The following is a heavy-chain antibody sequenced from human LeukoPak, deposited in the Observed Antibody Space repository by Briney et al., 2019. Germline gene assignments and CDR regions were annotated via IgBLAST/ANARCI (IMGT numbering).Heavy chain of an antibody. CDR1: GFTFSSYE. CDR3: ARDPPDY. V-gene: IGHV3-48*03. J-gene: IGHJ4*02. Sequence: GGSLRLSCAASGFTFSSYEMNWVRQAPGKGLEWVSYILNSGATTYYADSVKGRFTISRDNARNSLYLQMNSLRAEDTGVYYCARDPPDYWGQGILVTVSS. CDR2: ILNSGATT.